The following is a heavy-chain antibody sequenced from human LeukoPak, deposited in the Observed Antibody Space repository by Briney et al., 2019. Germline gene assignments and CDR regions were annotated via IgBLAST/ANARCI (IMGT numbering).Heavy chain of an antibody. Sequence: GGSLRLSCAASGFTFSGFSMSWVRQSPTKGLEWVANIKQDGSERYYVDSVKGRFTISRDNAKNSLSLQMNNLRVEDTAVYYCARAGSHWHYVYWGQGTVVTVSS. J-gene: IGHJ4*02. CDR1: GFTFSGFS. CDR2: IKQDGSER. D-gene: IGHD3-10*01. CDR3: ARAGSHWHYVY. V-gene: IGHV3-7*01.